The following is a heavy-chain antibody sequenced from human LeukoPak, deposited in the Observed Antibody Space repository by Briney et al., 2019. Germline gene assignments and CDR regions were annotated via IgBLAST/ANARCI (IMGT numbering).Heavy chain of an antibody. Sequence: PGGSLRLSCAASGFTFSSYSMNWVRQAPGKGLEWVSSIGSRSTYTYSADSVKGRFTISRDNAKNLLYLQMNSLRAGDTAVYYCARGGLNFDAFDIWGQGTMVTVSS. D-gene: IGHD1-7*01. V-gene: IGHV3-21*01. CDR3: ARGGLNFDAFDI. CDR2: IGSRSTYT. CDR1: GFTFSSYS. J-gene: IGHJ3*02.